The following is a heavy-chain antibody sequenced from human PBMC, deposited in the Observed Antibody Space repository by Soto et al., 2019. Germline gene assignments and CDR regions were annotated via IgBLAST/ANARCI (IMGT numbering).Heavy chain of an antibody. Sequence: QVQLVQSGAEVKKPGSSVKVSCKASGGTFDTFAFSWVRQAPGQGLEWLGGIIPVLVRANYAQRFQDRVSASADGSTSTAFMELSSLNSDDTAVYYCARGPWTQEGPKYYFDFWGQGTLVTVSS. CDR2: IIPVLVRA. V-gene: IGHV1-69*01. J-gene: IGHJ4*02. CDR3: ARGPWTQEGPKYYFDF. D-gene: IGHD5-18*01. CDR1: GGTFDTFA.